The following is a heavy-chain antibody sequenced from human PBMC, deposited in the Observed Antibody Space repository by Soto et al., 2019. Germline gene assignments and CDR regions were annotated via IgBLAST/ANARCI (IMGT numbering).Heavy chain of an antibody. Sequence: PVGSLKLSSAASGFTFSSYAMHWVRQAPGKGLEWVAVISYDGSNKYYADSVNGRFTICRDNSKDTLYLQMNSLRAEDTAVYYCARNGDGSALSYFDYWGQGTLVTVSS. CDR1: GFTFSSYA. V-gene: IGHV3-30-3*01. CDR3: ARNGDGSALSYFDY. J-gene: IGHJ4*02. D-gene: IGHD3-10*01. CDR2: ISYDGSNK.